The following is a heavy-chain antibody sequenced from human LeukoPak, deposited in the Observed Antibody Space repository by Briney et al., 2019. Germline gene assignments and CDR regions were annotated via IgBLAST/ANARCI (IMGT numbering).Heavy chain of an antibody. CDR2: ISAYNGNT. CDR1: GYTFTSYG. CDR3: ARDGADIVVVPAAYFDY. D-gene: IGHD2-2*01. Sequence: ASVKVSCKASGYTFTSYGISWVRQAPGQGLEWMGWISAYNGNTNYAQKLQGRVTMTTDTSTSTAYMELRSLRSEDTAVYYCARDGADIVVVPAAYFDYWGQGTLVTVSS. J-gene: IGHJ4*02. V-gene: IGHV1-18*01.